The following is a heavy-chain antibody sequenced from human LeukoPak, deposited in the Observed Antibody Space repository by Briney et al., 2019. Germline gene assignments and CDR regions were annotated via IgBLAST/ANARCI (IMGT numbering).Heavy chain of an antibody. CDR3: ARKVDGLNWFDP. CDR2: IYHSGST. V-gene: IGHV4-59*12. J-gene: IGHJ5*02. Sequence: SETLSLTCTVSGGSISSYYWSWIRQPPGKGLEWIGYIYHSGSTHYNPSLKSRVSMSVDMSKNQISLKLNSVTAVDTAVYYCARKVDGLNWFDPWGQGTQVTVSS. D-gene: IGHD3-9*01. CDR1: GGSISSYY.